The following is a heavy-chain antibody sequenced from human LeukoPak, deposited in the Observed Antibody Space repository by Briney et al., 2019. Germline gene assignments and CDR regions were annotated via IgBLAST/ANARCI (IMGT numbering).Heavy chain of an antibody. CDR2: ISAYNGNT. CDR1: GYTFTSYG. V-gene: IGHV1-18*01. Sequence: ASVKVSCKASGYTFTSYGISWVRQAPGQGLEWMGWISAYNGNTDYAQSLQGRVIMTIDTSTSTVYMERSLRSDDTAVYYCARDVGRSYDLDYWGQGTLVTVSS. J-gene: IGHJ4*02. CDR3: ARDVGRSYDLDY. D-gene: IGHD3-16*01.